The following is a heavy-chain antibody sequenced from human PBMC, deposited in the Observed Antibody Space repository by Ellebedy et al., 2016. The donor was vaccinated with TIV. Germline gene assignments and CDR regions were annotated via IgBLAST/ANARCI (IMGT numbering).Heavy chain of an antibody. CDR1: GGSFTGYY. Sequence: MPSETLSLTCAVYGGSFTGYYWSWIRQPPGKGLEWIGEINHSGTTQYHPSLKSRVTIPVDSSKDQLSLNLSSVTGADTAVYYCAREKLSDADWGQGTLVTGSS. CDR2: INHSGTT. CDR3: AREKLSDAD. J-gene: IGHJ4*02. V-gene: IGHV4-34*01.